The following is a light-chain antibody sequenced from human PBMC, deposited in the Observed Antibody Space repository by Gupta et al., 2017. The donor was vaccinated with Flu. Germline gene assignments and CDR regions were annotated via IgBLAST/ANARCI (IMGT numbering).Light chain of an antibody. CDR1: QDIGIH. J-gene: IGKJ5*01. Sequence: DIQMTQSPSSLSASVGDRVTMTCRASQDIGIHLAWFRQRPGKAPEPLIYAISSLQSGVPSKFSGSGSGTYFTLTIRNLQPEDFATYYCQHYHDYPLTFGQGTRLEIK. CDR2: AIS. V-gene: IGKV1-16*02. CDR3: QHYHDYPLT.